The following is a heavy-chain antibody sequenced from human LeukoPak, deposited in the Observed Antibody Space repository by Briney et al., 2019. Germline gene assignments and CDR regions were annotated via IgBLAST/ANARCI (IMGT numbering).Heavy chain of an antibody. J-gene: IGHJ6*03. Sequence: GASVKVSCKASGGTFSSYAISWVRQAPGQGLEWMGIINPSGGSTSYAQKFQGRVTMTRDTSTSTVYMELSSLRSEDTAVYYCARAPTPSGMDVWGKGTTVTISS. CDR3: ARAPTPSGMDV. V-gene: IGHV1-46*01. CDR2: INPSGGST. D-gene: IGHD3-10*01. CDR1: GGTFSSYA.